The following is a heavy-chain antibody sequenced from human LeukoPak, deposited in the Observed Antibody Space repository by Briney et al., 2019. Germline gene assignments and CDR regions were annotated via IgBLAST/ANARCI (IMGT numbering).Heavy chain of an antibody. CDR2: INHSGST. D-gene: IGHD3-3*01. J-gene: IGHJ5*02. CDR1: GGSFSGYY. V-gene: IGHV4-34*01. Sequence: SETLSLTCAVYGGSFSGYYWSWIRQPPGKGLEWIGEINHSGSTNYNPSLKSRVTISVDTSNNQFSLKLSSVTAADTAVYYCARGELDFWSGYYHPKRWFDPWGKGTLVTVSS. CDR3: ARGELDFWSGYYHPKRWFDP.